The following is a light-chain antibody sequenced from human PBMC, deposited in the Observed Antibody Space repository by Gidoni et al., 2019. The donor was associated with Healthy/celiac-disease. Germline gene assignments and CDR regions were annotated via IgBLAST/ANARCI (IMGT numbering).Light chain of an antibody. Sequence: NFMLTQPHSVSEFPGKTVTISCTRSSGSLSSNYVQWYQQRPGSAPTTVIYEDNQSPSGVPDRFSGSIDSSSNSASRTISGLKTEDEADDYCQSYDSSKLVVFGGGTKLTGL. V-gene: IGLV6-57*03. CDR1: SGSLSSNY. J-gene: IGLJ2*01. CDR2: EDN. CDR3: QSYDSSKLVV.